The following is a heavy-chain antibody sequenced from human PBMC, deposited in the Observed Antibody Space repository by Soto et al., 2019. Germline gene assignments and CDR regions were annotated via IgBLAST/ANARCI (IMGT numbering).Heavy chain of an antibody. CDR2: ISSSSSYI. Sequence: GGSLRLSCAASGFTFSSYSMNWVRQAPGKGLEWVSSISSSSSYIYYADSVKGRFTISRDNAKNSLYLQMNSLRAEDTAVYYCARVLAAAPTGAEYYYMDVWGKGTTVTVSS. V-gene: IGHV3-21*01. J-gene: IGHJ6*03. D-gene: IGHD6-13*01. CDR3: ARVLAAAPTGAEYYYMDV. CDR1: GFTFSSYS.